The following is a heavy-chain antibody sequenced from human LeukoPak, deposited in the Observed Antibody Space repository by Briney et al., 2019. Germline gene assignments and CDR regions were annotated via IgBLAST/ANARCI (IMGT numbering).Heavy chain of an antibody. CDR1: GGSVSSGSYY. CDR3: AREGLYGDYVWSLDY. Sequence: SETLSLTCTVSGGSVSSGSYYWSWIRQPPGKGLEWIGYIYHSGSTNYNPSLKSRVTISVDTSKNQFSLKLSSVTAADTAVYYCAREGLYGDYVWSLDYWGQGTLVTVSS. J-gene: IGHJ4*02. D-gene: IGHD4-17*01. V-gene: IGHV4-61*01. CDR2: IYHSGST.